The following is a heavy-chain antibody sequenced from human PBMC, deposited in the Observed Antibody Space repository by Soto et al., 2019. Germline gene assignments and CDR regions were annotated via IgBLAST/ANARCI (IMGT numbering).Heavy chain of an antibody. CDR1: GYTFTSYD. CDR3: ARVLHSIRLVELSFPDF. CDR2: MNPNSGNT. J-gene: IGHJ4*01. V-gene: IGHV1-8*01. Sequence: ASVKVSCKASGYTFTSYDINWVRQATGQGLEWMGWMNPNSGNTGYAQKFQGRVTMTRNTSISTAYMELSSLRSEDTAVYYCARVLHSIRLVELSFPDFWGHGTLVTVSS. D-gene: IGHD3-16*02.